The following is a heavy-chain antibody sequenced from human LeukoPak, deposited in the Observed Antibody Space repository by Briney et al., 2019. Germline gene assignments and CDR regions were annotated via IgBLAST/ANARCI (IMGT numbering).Heavy chain of an antibody. CDR3: ARARPYYDSSGYDY. D-gene: IGHD3-22*01. CDR1: GFIISSYG. V-gene: IGHV3-48*01. J-gene: IGHJ4*02. CDR2: ISSSSSTI. Sequence: GGTLRLSCAASGFIISSYGMNWVRQAPGKGLEWVSYISSSSSTIYYADSVKGRFTISRDNAKNSLYLQMNSLRAEDTAVYYCARARPYYDSSGYDYWGQGTLVTVSS.